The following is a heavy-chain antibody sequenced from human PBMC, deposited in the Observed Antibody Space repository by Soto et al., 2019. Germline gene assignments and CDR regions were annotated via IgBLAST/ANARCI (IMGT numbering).Heavy chain of an antibody. V-gene: IGHV3-30-3*01. J-gene: IGHJ6*02. CDR2: ISYDGSNK. D-gene: IGHD2-2*02. Sequence: VGSLRLSCAASGFTFSSYAMHWVRQAPGKGLEWVAVISYDGSNKYYADSVKGRFTISRDNSKNTLYLQMNSLRAEDTAVYYCARVAGSYTPQYYYYGMDVWGQGTTVTVSS. CDR3: ARVAGSYTPQYYYYGMDV. CDR1: GFTFSSYA.